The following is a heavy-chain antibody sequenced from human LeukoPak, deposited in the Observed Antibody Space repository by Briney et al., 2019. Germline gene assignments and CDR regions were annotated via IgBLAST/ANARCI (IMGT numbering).Heavy chain of an antibody. D-gene: IGHD3-16*01. CDR3: GRVLDYVGTSFRPPEKYYSYYIDV. CDR1: GYDFNGYY. CDR2: IKPKSGGT. V-gene: IGHV1-2*02. J-gene: IGHJ6*03. Sequence: ASVKVSCKASGYDFNGYYIHWVRQTPGQGLEWMGWIKPKSGGTGYAEEFQGRVTMTSDRSVTTAYLEVRRLRSDDTAVYYCGRVLDYVGTSFRPPEKYYSYYIDVWGQGTTVAVSS.